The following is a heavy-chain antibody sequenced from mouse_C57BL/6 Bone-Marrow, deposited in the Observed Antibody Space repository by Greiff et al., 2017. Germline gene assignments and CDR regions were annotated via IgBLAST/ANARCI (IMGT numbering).Heavy chain of an antibody. CDR1: GYTFTSYT. V-gene: IGHV1-4*01. D-gene: IGHD2-4*01. Sequence: VQLQQSGAELARPGASVKMSCKASGYTFTSYTMHWVKQRSGQGLERIGYIIPSSGYTKYNQKFKGKATLTADKSSSTGYMQLSRLTSEDSAVEYCARRPLYYDNAWFAYWGEGTLVTVAA. J-gene: IGHJ3*01. CDR3: ARRPLYYDNAWFAY. CDR2: IIPSSGYT.